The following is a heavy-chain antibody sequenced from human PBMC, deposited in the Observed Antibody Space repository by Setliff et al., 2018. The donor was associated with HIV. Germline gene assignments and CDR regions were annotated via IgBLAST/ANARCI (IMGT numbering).Heavy chain of an antibody. V-gene: IGHV3-48*03. Sequence: GGSLRLSCAASGFTFSSYEMNWVRQAPGKGLEWVSYISSSGSTIYYADSVKGRFTISRDNAKNSLYLQMNSLRAEDTAVYYCARNVLRGVGMLLDWYFDLWGRGTLVTVSS. D-gene: IGHD2-8*01. CDR3: ARNVLRGVGMLLDWYFDL. CDR1: GFTFSSYE. J-gene: IGHJ2*01. CDR2: ISSSGSTI.